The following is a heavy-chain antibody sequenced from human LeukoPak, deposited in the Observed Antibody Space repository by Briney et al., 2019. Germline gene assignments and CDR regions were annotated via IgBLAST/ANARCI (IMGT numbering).Heavy chain of an antibody. V-gene: IGHV5-51*01. D-gene: IGHD4-17*01. CDR2: IYPGDSDT. J-gene: IGHJ3*02. CDR1: GYSFTSYW. Sequence: GESLKISCKGSGYSFTSYWIGWVRQMPGKGLEWMGIIYPGDSDTRYSPSFQGQVTISDDKSISTAYLQWSSLKASDTAMYYCARIGSRSDYGDYVGAFDIWGQGTMVTVSS. CDR3: ARIGSRSDYGDYVGAFDI.